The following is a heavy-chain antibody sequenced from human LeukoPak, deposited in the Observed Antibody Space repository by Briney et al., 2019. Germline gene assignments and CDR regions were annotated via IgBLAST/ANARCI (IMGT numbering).Heavy chain of an antibody. J-gene: IGHJ4*02. Sequence: PGGSLRLSCAVCGFSISDNFMGWVRQAPGKGLEWVSVIYSGGSTYYADSVKGRFTISRDNSKNTLYLEMNTLRVEDTAVYHCVKEQSSGYYRVADYWGQGTLVTVSS. CDR3: VKEQSSGYYRVADY. V-gene: IGHV3-66*01. CDR2: IYSGGST. CDR1: GFSISDNF. D-gene: IGHD6-19*01.